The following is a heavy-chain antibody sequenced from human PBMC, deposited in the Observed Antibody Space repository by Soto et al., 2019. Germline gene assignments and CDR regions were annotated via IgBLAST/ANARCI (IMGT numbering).Heavy chain of an antibody. CDR3: ARERYGMSNNHRSYYYGMDV. CDR1: GFTFSSYW. J-gene: IGHJ6*02. V-gene: IGHV3-7*03. D-gene: IGHD4-17*01. Sequence: PGGSLRLSCAASGFTFSSYWMSWVRQAPGKGLEWVANIKQDGSEKYYVDSVKGRFTISRDNAKNSLYLQMNSLRAEDTAVYYCARERYGMSNNHRSYYYGMDVWGQGTTVTVSS. CDR2: IKQDGSEK.